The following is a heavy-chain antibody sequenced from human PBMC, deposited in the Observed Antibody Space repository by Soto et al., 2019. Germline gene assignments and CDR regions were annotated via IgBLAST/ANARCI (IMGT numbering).Heavy chain of an antibody. CDR3: AKDLGGVGIVVVVAATGDLYGMDV. CDR1: GFTFSSYA. V-gene: IGHV3-23*01. D-gene: IGHD2-15*01. J-gene: IGHJ6*02. CDR2: ISGSGGST. Sequence: GGSLRLSCAASGFTFSSYAMSWVRQAPGKGLEWVSAISGSGGSTYYADSVKGRFTISRDNSKNTLYLQMNSLRAEDTAVYYCAKDLGGVGIVVVVAATGDLYGMDVWGQGTTVTVSS.